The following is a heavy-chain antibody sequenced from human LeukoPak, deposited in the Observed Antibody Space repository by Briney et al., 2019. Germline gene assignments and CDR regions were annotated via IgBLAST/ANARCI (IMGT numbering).Heavy chain of an antibody. V-gene: IGHV3-21*01. J-gene: IGHJ6*03. CDR3: ASLMVRGVIRAYYYYYMDV. CDR1: GFNFENYN. D-gene: IGHD3-10*01. CDR2: INVIKSYI. Sequence: GGSLRLSCAASGFNFENYNMNWVRQAPGKGLEWVAYINVIKSYIYYADSMKGRFTISRDNAKKSLFLQMNSLRAEDTAVYYCASLMVRGVIRAYYYYYMDVWGKGTTVTISS.